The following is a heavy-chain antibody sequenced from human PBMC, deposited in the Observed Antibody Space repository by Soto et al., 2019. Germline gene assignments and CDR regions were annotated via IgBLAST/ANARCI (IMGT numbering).Heavy chain of an antibody. Sequence: QVQLVQSGAEVKKPGSSVKVSCKASGGTFSSYAISWVRQAPGQGLEWMGGIIPIFGTANYAQTFQGRVKITADESTCTAYRELSSLRSEDTAVYYCAREGGYYYGSGSFWFDPWGQGTLVTVSS. D-gene: IGHD3-10*01. V-gene: IGHV1-69*01. CDR1: GGTFSSYA. J-gene: IGHJ5*02. CDR3: AREGGYYYGSGSFWFDP. CDR2: IIPIFGTA.